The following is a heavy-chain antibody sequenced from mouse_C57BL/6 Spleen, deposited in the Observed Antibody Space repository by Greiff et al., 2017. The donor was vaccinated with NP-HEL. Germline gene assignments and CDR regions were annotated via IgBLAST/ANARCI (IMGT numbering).Heavy chain of an antibody. CDR2: IDPSDSYT. CDR3: ARSGYLYYFDN. V-gene: IGHV1-69*01. Sequence: QVQLKQPGAELVMPGASVTLSCKASGYTFTSYWMHWVKQRPGQGLEWLGEIDPSDSYTNYNQKFKGKSTLTVDKSSSTAYMQLSSLTSEDSAVYYCARSGYLYYFDNWGQGTTLTVAS. CDR1: GYTFTSYW. D-gene: IGHD2-2*01. J-gene: IGHJ2*01.